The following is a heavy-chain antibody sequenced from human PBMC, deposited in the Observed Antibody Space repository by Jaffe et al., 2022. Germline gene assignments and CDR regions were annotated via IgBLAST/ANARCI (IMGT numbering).Heavy chain of an antibody. CDR1: GFSFSSFS. D-gene: IGHD3-3*01. V-gene: IGHV3-21*01. CDR3: ARDLAEGISVLGAIVLDS. CDR2: IPAPSTYM. Sequence: EVQLVESGGGLVKPGGSLRLSCAASGFSFSSFSMAWVRQAPGKGLEWVSSIPAPSTYMYYADSVKGRFTVSRDNVQNTLYLQMNSLRAEDTAVYYCARDLAEGISVLGAIVLDSWGQGTQVTVSS. J-gene: IGHJ4*02.